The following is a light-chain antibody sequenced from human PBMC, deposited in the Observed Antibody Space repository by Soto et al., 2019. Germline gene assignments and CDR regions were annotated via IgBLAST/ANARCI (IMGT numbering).Light chain of an antibody. V-gene: IGLV1-44*01. CDR3: AAWEDSLNGYV. Sequence: QSVVTHPPSASGTPGQRVTIACSGSSSNIGSNTVNFYLQLPGTAPRRLMSSNSQRPSGVPDRLSGSKSGTSVSLAISGIQSEDEADYYCAAWEDSLNGYVFGNGTKVTVL. CDR1: SSNIGSNT. CDR2: SNS. J-gene: IGLJ1*01.